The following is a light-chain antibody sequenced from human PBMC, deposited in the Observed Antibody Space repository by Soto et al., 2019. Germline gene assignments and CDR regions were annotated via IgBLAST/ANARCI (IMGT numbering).Light chain of an antibody. J-gene: IGKJ3*01. V-gene: IGKV3-20*01. CDR2: TTS. Sequence: EXXLTQSPGTLSLSPGERATLSCTASQSVTSSCLAWYQRRPGRAPRLLIHTTSIRATDIPDRFSGSGSGTDFTLTISRLEPEDSGVYYCQQCGGSPLFSFGPGSRVDI. CDR1: QSVTSSC. CDR3: QQCGGSPLFS.